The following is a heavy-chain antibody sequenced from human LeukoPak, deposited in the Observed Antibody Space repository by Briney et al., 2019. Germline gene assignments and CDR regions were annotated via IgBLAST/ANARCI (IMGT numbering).Heavy chain of an antibody. V-gene: IGHV4-34*01. CDR1: GGSFSGYY. Sequence: SETLSLTCAVYGGSFSGYYWSWIRQPPGKGLEWFGEINHSGSTNYNTSLKSRVTISVDTSKNQFSLKLSSVAAADPAVYYCARANTYYYDSSCYSGSVYYFDCWGQGPLVTVSS. D-gene: IGHD3-22*01. CDR2: INHSGST. J-gene: IGHJ4*02. CDR3: ARANTYYYDSSCYSGSVYYFDC.